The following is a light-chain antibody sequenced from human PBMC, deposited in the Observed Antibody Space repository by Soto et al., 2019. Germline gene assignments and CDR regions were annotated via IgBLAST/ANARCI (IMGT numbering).Light chain of an antibody. J-gene: IGKJ1*01. CDR2: LGS. CDR1: QSLLHSNGYNY. CDR3: QQYYSYLWT. V-gene: IGKV2-28*01. Sequence: DIVMTQSPLSLPFTPEEPASISCRSSQSLLHSNGYNYLDWYLQKPGQSPQLLIYLGSNRASGVPSRFSGSGSGTDFTLTISCLQSEDFATYYCQQYYSYLWTFGQGTKVDIK.